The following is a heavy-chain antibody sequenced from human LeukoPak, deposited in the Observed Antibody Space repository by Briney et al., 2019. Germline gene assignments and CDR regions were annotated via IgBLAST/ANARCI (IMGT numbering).Heavy chain of an antibody. V-gene: IGHV3-20*04. D-gene: IGHD3-9*01. Sequence: GGSLRLSCAASGFTFNTYAMSRVRQAPGKGLEWVSGINWNGGSTGYADSVKGRFTISRDNAKNSLYLQMNSLRAEDTALYYCARSRSLTGYSPFDYWGQGTLVTVSS. CDR3: ARSRSLTGYSPFDY. CDR1: GFTFNTYA. CDR2: INWNGGST. J-gene: IGHJ4*02.